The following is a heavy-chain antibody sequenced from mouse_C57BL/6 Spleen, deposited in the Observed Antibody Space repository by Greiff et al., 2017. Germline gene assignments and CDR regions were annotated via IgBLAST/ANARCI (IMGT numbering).Heavy chain of an antibody. CDR1: GYTFTSYW. D-gene: IGHD2-1*01. J-gene: IGHJ4*01. Sequence: QVQLQQPGTELVKPGASVKLSCKASGYTFTSYWMHWVKQRPGQGLEWIGNINPSNGGTNYNEKFKSKATLTVDKSSSTAYMQLSSLTSEDSAVYYCARVVYYGNSYYYAMDYWGQGTSVTVSS. V-gene: IGHV1-53*01. CDR2: INPSNGGT. CDR3: ARVVYYGNSYYYAMDY.